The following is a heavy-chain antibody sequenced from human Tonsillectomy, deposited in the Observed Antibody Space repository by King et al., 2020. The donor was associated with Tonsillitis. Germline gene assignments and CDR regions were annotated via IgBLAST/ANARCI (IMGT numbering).Heavy chain of an antibody. CDR1: GGSISSSNW. J-gene: IGHJ3*02. CDR2: IYHTGRT. V-gene: IGHV4-4*02. CDR3: ARSPNYYDSSGYSWAFDM. D-gene: IGHD3-22*01. Sequence: VQLVESGPGLVKPSGTLSLTCAVSGGSISSSNWWSWVRQPPGKGLEWIGEIYHTGRTNYNPSLKSRVAISVDNSKNQFSRGLTSVTAADTAVYYCARSPNYYDSSGYSWAFDMWGQGTMVTVSS.